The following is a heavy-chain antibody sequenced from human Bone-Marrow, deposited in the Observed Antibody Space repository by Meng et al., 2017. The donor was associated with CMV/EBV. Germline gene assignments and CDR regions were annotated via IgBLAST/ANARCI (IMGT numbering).Heavy chain of an antibody. D-gene: IGHD3-3*01. Sequence: GGSLRLSCAASAFSVGSNYMNWVRQAPGKGLEWVSVIYSGGSIYYADFVEGRFTISRDNSKNTVYLQMNSLRAEDTAVYYCAKAIFGVVIIPDNWFDPWGQGTLVTVPS. CDR1: AFSVGSNY. J-gene: IGHJ5*02. CDR3: AKAIFGVVIIPDNWFDP. V-gene: IGHV3-53*01. CDR2: IYSGGSI.